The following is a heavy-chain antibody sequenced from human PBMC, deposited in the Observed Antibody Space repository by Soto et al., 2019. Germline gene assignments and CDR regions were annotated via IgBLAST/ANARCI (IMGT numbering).Heavy chain of an antibody. CDR1: GYSFTSYW. CDR3: ARRDTTVTTFGYYYYGMDV. J-gene: IGHJ6*02. V-gene: IGHV5-10-1*01. CDR2: IDPSDSYT. Sequence: GESLKISCKGSGYSFTSYWISWVRQMPGKGLEWMGRIDPSDSYTNYSPSFQGHVTISADKSISTAYLQWSSLKASDTAMYYCARRDTTVTTFGYYYYGMDVWGQGTTVTVSS. D-gene: IGHD4-17*01.